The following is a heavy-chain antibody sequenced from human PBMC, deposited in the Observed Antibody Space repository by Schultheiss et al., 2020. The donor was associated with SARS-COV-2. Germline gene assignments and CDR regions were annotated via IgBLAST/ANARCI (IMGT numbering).Heavy chain of an antibody. Sequence: ASVKVSCKASGGTFSSYAISWVRQAPGQGLEWMGWISTYNGNTNYAQKLQGRVTMTTDTSTSTAYMELRSLRSEDTAVYYCAGSVAGLGQHWGQGTLVTVSS. V-gene: IGHV1-18*01. D-gene: IGHD6-19*01. CDR2: ISTYNGNT. J-gene: IGHJ1*01. CDR3: AGSVAGLGQH. CDR1: GGTFSSYA.